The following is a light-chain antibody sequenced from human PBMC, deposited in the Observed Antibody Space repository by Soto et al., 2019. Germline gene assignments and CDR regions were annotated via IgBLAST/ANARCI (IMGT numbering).Light chain of an antibody. CDR1: SSDVGGYNY. J-gene: IGLJ1*01. CDR2: DVS. Sequence: QSALTRPRSVSGSPGQSVTMSCTGTSSDVGGYNYVSWYQQHPGKAPKLMIYDVSKRPSGVPDRFSGSKSGNTASLTISGLQAEDEADYYCCSYAGSSYVFGTGTKVTVL. CDR3: CSYAGSSYV. V-gene: IGLV2-11*01.